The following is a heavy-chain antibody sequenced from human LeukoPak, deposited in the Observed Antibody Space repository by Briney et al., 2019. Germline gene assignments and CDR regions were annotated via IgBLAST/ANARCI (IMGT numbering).Heavy chain of an antibody. CDR2: INSDGSST. CDR1: GFTFSRYW. CDR3: GRWGAYQRYVDP. D-gene: IGHD3-16*01. Sequence: GGSLRLSCAASGFTFSRYWMHWVRQAPGKGLEWVSRINSDGSSTSHADSVKGRFTISRDNAKNTLYLQMNSLRAEDTAVYYCGRWGAYQRYVDPWGQGTLVTVSS. V-gene: IGHV3-74*01. J-gene: IGHJ5*02.